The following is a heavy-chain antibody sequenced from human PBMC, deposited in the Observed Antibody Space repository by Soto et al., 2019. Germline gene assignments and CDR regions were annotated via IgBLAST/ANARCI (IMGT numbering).Heavy chain of an antibody. D-gene: IGHD3-10*01. CDR3: ARGDRGGSGSPASYSYAGLDV. CDR1: GVTFSSYA. V-gene: IGHV3-23*01. CDR2: VSAGGDMT. J-gene: IGHJ6*02. Sequence: DVQLLESGGDLVQPGGSLRLSCAASGVTFSSYAMSWVRQAPGKGLEWVSSVSAGGDMTYYSDSVKGRFTISRDNSNKAMFLQLNRLRTEDTALYYCARGDRGGSGSPASYSYAGLDVWGQGTTVTVS.